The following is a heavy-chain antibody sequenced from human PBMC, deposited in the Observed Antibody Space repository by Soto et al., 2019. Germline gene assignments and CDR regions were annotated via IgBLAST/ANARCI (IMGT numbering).Heavy chain of an antibody. CDR3: ARDGQHLAPYACDM. Sequence: QVQLVESGGGVVQPGRSLRLSCAASGFTFSNYAMHWVRQAPGKGLEWVAQIWYDGSVKNYADSMKGRFTVTRDSPKNTLLLQMNSLRVEDTALYYCARDGQHLAPYACDMWGEGTLVPVSS. D-gene: IGHD6-13*01. J-gene: IGHJ3*02. CDR2: IWYDGSVK. CDR1: GFTFSNYA. V-gene: IGHV3-33*01.